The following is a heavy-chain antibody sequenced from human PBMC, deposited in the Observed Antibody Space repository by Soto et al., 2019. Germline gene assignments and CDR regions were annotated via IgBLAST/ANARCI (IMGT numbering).Heavy chain of an antibody. V-gene: IGHV3-33*01. Sequence: PGGSLRLSCAASGSIFTGYGMHWVRQAPGKGLEGVAVIWFDGSSKYYADSVKGRFTISRDNSKTMLYLQMNSLRVKDTAVYYGARDLGYGDYVEYWGQGTLVTVSS. CDR1: GSIFTGYG. CDR2: IWFDGSSK. J-gene: IGHJ4*02. CDR3: ARDLGYGDYVEY. D-gene: IGHD4-17*01.